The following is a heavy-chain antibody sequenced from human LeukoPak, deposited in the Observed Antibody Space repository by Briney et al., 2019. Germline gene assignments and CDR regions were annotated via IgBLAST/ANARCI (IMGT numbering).Heavy chain of an antibody. V-gene: IGHV1-2*02. J-gene: IGHJ4*02. CDR2: IYPNSGAT. CDR3: GTLLSNGPFDY. Sequence: ATVKVSCKASGYTFTGYYMHWVRQAPGQGLEWMGYIYPNSGATKYAQKFQGRVTMTRDTSISTAYMELSGLRSDDTAVYYCGTLLSNGPFDYWGQGSLVTVSS. CDR1: GYTFTGYY.